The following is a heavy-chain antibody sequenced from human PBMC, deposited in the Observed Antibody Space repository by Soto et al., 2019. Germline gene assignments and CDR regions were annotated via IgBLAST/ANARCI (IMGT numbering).Heavy chain of an antibody. J-gene: IGHJ5*02. CDR2: INPHGGST. Sequence: ASVKVSCKAPRDTFTSYYINWVRQAPGQGLEWMGVINPHGGSTAYAQKFKGRVTLTRDTSASTVYMEVSSLTSEDTAMYYCARSSGGNFGIIIEGTNWFATWGQGTLVTVSS. D-gene: IGHD1-26*01. V-gene: IGHV1-46*01. CDR1: RDTFTSYY. CDR3: ARSSGGNFGIIIEGTNWFAT.